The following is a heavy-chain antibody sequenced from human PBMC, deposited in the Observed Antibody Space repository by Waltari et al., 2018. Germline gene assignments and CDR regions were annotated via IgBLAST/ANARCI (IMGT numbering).Heavy chain of an antibody. CDR2: INAGNGNT. J-gene: IGHJ4*02. CDR1: GYTFTSYA. CDR3: ARELYYYDSSGYFSFDY. Sequence: QVQLVQSGAEVKKPGASVKVSCKAYGYTFTSYAMHWVRQAPGQRLEWMGWINAGNGNTKYSQKFQGRVTITRDTSASTAYMELSSLRSEDTAVYYCARELYYYDSSGYFSFDYWGQGTLVTVSS. D-gene: IGHD3-22*01. V-gene: IGHV1-3*01.